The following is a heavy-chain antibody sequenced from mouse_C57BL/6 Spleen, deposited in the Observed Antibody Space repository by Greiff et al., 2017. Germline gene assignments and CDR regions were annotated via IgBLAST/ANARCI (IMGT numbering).Heavy chain of an antibody. J-gene: IGHJ4*01. CDR2: IYPGGGYT. D-gene: IGHD3-2*02. Sequence: VQLQQSGAELVRPGTSVKMSCKASGYTFTNYWIGWAKQRPGHGLEWIGDIYPGGGYTNYNEKCKGKATLTADKSSSTAYMQVSSLTSEDSAIYDCGRSTGYDAMDDWGQGTSVTVSS. CDR1: GYTFTNYW. V-gene: IGHV1-63*01. CDR3: GRSTGYDAMDD.